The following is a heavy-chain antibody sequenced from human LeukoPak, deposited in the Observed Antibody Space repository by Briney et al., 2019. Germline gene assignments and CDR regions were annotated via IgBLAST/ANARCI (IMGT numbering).Heavy chain of an antibody. V-gene: IGHV3-30-3*01. J-gene: IGHJ4*02. CDR1: GFTFSSYA. CDR3: AREPRIAVAGRYYFDY. D-gene: IGHD6-19*01. Sequence: GGSLRLSCAASGFTFSSYAMHWVRQAPGKGLEWVAVISYDGSNKYYADSVKGRFTISRDNSKNTLYLQMNSLRAEDTAEYYCAREPRIAVAGRYYFDYWGQGTLVTVSS. CDR2: ISYDGSNK.